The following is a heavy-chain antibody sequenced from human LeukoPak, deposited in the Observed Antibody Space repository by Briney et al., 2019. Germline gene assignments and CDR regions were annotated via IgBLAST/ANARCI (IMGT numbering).Heavy chain of an antibody. CDR1: GGSISSYY. Sequence: PSETLSLTCTVSGGSISSYYWSWIRQPPGKGLEWIGYTYYSGSTNYNPSLKSRVTISVDTSKNQSSLKLSSVTAADTAVYYCARGSPYGDYVDYWGQGTLVTVSS. CDR3: ARGSPYGDYVDY. J-gene: IGHJ4*02. D-gene: IGHD4-17*01. CDR2: TYYSGST. V-gene: IGHV4-59*01.